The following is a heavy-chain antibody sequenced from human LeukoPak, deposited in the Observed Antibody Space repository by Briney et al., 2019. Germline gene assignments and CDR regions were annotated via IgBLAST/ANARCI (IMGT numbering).Heavy chain of an antibody. J-gene: IGHJ4*02. D-gene: IGHD6-6*01. V-gene: IGHV4-4*09. CDR3: ARLTRLSTSPDRYYLDY. CDR2: IYTSGGT. CDR1: GDSISSYY. Sequence: SETLSLTCTVSGDSISSYYWSWIRQPPGKGLEWIGYIYTSGGTNYIPSLKGRVTISTDTSKNQFSLKLSSVTAADSAVYYCARLTRLSTSPDRYYLDYWGQGTLVTVSS.